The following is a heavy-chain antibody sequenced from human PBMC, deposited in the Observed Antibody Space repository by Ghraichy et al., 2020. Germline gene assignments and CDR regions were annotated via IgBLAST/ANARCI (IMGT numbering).Heavy chain of an antibody. V-gene: IGHV3-53*01. CDR3: ARDSSRGGAFDV. Sequence: GGSLRLSCAASGFTVSSNYMSWVRQAPGKGPEWVSVIFSDGSTYYADSVKGRFTISRDNSKNTLYLQMNSLRAEDTAVYYCARDSSRGGAFDVWGQGTMVTVSS. CDR2: IFSDGST. D-gene: IGHD3-10*01. CDR1: GFTVSSNY. J-gene: IGHJ3*01.